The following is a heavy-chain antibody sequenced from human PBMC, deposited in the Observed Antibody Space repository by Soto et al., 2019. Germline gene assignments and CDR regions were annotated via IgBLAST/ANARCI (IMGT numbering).Heavy chain of an antibody. CDR3: ARDENGDYVGYYYGMDV. V-gene: IGHV1-69*12. CDR1: GGTFSSYA. Sequence: QVQLVQSGAEVKKPGSSVKVSCKASGGTFSSYAISWVRQAPGQGLEWMGGIIPIFGTANYAQKFQGRVTITAGECTSKAYMELSSLRSEDTAVYYCARDENGDYVGYYYGMDVWGQGTTVTVSS. J-gene: IGHJ6*02. D-gene: IGHD4-17*01. CDR2: IIPIFGTA.